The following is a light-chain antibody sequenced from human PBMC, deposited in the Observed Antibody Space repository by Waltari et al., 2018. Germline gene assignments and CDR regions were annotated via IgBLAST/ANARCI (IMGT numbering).Light chain of an antibody. V-gene: IGLV3-10*01. CDR1: ELPRKY. Sequence: SYELTQPPSVSVSPGQTARITCSGHELPRKYANWFQQKSGQAPRLVIYEDTKRPSGIPERFSGSSSGTVATLTITGAQVDDEADYYCYSSDSTGLRVFGGGTTVVVL. CDR3: YSSDSTGLRV. CDR2: EDT. J-gene: IGLJ1*01.